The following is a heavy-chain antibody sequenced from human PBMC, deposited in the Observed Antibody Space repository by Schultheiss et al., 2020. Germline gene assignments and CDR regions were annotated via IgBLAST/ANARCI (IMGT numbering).Heavy chain of an antibody. V-gene: IGHV3-21*05. Sequence: GGSLRLSCAASGFTFSSYAMHWVRQAPGKGLEWVSYISSSSSYTNYADSVKGRFTISRDNAKNSLYLQMNSLRAEDTAIYYCAKDQGHLGYCSGGSCYHPEPFDYWGQGALVTVS. D-gene: IGHD2-15*01. CDR2: ISSSSSYT. J-gene: IGHJ4*02. CDR3: AKDQGHLGYCSGGSCYHPEPFDY. CDR1: GFTFSSYA.